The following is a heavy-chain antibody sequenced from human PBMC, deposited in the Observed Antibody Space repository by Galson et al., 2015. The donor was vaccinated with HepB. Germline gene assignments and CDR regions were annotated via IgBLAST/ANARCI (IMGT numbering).Heavy chain of an antibody. V-gene: IGHV3-23*01. D-gene: IGHD3-10*01. Sequence: SLRLSCAASGFTFSSYAMSWVRQAPGKGLEWVSAISGSGGSTYYADSVKGRFTISRDNSKNTLYLQMNSLRAEDTAVYYCAKDMYYYGSGHSDAFDFWGQGTMVTVSS. CDR3: AKDMYYYGSGHSDAFDF. J-gene: IGHJ3*01. CDR2: ISGSGGST. CDR1: GFTFSSYA.